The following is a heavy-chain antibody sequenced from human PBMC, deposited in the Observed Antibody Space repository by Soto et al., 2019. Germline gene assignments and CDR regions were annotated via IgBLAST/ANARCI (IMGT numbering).Heavy chain of an antibody. J-gene: IGHJ6*02. CDR3: ARVMGETGTTPSYYFGMDD. D-gene: IGHD1-7*01. Sequence: PSQTLSLTCAISGDSVSSNSAAWNWIRQSPSRGLEWLGRTYYRSRWYNDYAVSVKSRITVNPDTSKNQFSLKLSSVTAADTAVYYCARVMGETGTTPSYYFGMDDGGQGIMVTVSS. V-gene: IGHV6-1*01. CDR2: TYYRSRWYN. CDR1: GDSVSSNSAA.